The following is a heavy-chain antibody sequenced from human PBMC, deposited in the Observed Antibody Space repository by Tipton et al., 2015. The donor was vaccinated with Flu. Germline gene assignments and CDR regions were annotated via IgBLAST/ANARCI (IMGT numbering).Heavy chain of an antibody. CDR1: GFTFGDYW. D-gene: IGHD6-19*01. Sequence: SLRLSCAASGFTFGDYWMHWVRQAPGKGLEWVANINQDGSVNYYVDSVKGRFTISRDNYENTLYLQMNSLRAEDTAVYYCAKVIPELVAGLDSWGQGTLVTVSS. J-gene: IGHJ4*02. CDR2: INQDGSVN. CDR3: AKVIPELVAGLDS. V-gene: IGHV3-7*03.